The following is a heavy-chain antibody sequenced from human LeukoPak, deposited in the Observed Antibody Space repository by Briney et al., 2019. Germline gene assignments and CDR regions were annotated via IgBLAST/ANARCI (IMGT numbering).Heavy chain of an antibody. CDR1: GYSISSGYY. CDR2: IYHSGST. Sequence: PSETLSLTCAVSGYSISSGYYWGWIRQPPGKGLEWIGSIYHSGSTYYNPSLKSRVTISVDTSKNQFSLKLSSVTAADTAVYYCARDRVPAAITLDAFDNWGQGTMVTVSS. V-gene: IGHV4-38-2*02. J-gene: IGHJ3*02. D-gene: IGHD2-2*01. CDR3: ARDRVPAAITLDAFDN.